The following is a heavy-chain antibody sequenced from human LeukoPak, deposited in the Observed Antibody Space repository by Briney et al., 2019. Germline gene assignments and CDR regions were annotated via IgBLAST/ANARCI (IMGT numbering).Heavy chain of an antibody. CDR3: ARGPGYSSSWYRFFGY. V-gene: IGHV4-38-2*02. J-gene: IGHJ4*02. CDR1: GYSISSGYY. Sequence: PSETLSLTCTVSGYSISSGYYWGWIRQPPGKGLEWIGSIYHSGSTYYNPSLKSRVTISVDTSKNQFPLKLSSVTAADTAVYYCARGPGYSSSWYRFFGYWGQGTLVTVSS. D-gene: IGHD6-13*01. CDR2: IYHSGST.